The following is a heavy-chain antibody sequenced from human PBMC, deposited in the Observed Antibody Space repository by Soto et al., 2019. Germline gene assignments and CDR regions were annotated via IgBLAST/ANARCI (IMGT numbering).Heavy chain of an antibody. Sequence: RLSCAASGFTFSSYAMSWVRQAPGKGLEWVSTISRSGDTTYYADSVKGRFTVSRDNSKNALYLQLNSLRAEDTAVYYCARPFPDNTYYYYGMDVWGQGTTVTVS. D-gene: IGHD1-1*01. CDR3: ARPFPDNTYYYYGMDV. V-gene: IGHV3-23*01. J-gene: IGHJ6*02. CDR2: ISRSGDTT. CDR1: GFTFSSYA.